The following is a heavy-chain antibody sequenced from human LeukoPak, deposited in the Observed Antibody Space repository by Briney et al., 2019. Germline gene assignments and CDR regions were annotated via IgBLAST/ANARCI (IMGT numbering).Heavy chain of an antibody. CDR2: ISSSSSTI. CDR1: GFTFSSYS. J-gene: IGHJ4*02. CDR3: ARDIGVVPAANDGY. V-gene: IGHV3-48*04. D-gene: IGHD2-2*01. Sequence: VGSLRLSCAASGFTFSSYSMNWVRQAPGKGLEWVSYISSSSSTIYYADSVKGRFTISRDNAKNSLYLQMNSLRAEDTAVYYCARDIGVVPAANDGYWGQGTLVTVSS.